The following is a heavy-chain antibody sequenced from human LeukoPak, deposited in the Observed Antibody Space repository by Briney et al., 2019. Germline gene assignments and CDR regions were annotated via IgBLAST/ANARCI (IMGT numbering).Heavy chain of an antibody. CDR2: IIPILGIA. CDR3: ASDDHAFDI. J-gene: IGHJ3*02. CDR1: GGXFSSYA. V-gene: IGHV1-69*04. Sequence: SVKLSCKASGGXFSSYAISWVRQAHEQGLEWMGRIIPILGIANYAQKFQGRVTITADKSTSTAYMELSSLRSEDTAVYYCASDDHAFDIWGQGTMVTVSS.